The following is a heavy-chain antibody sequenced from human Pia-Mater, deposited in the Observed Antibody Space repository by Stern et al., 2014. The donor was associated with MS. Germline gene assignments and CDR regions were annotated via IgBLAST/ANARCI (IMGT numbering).Heavy chain of an antibody. V-gene: IGHV3-7*01. D-gene: IGHD3-10*01. Sequence: EVQLVESGGGLVQPGGSLRLSCEASGFTFSSYWMSWVRQAPGKGLEWVANIRQDGSERYYVDSVKGRFIISRDNANNSLSLQMNSLRVEDTAIYYCVREYGSYWYWGQGTLVTVAS. CDR1: GFTFSSYW. CDR3: VREYGSYWY. CDR2: IRQDGSER. J-gene: IGHJ4*02.